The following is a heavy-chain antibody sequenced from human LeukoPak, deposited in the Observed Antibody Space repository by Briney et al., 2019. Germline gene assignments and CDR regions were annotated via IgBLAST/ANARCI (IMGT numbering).Heavy chain of an antibody. V-gene: IGHV3-74*01. CDR1: GFTFSSRW. D-gene: IGHD2/OR15-2a*01. Sequence: PGGSLRLSCVASGFTFSSRWMHWVGQAPGKGLVWVSIINTDGSTTRYADFVEGRFTISRDNARNTLYLEMNSLRVEDTAVYFCARDISRTMDVWGQGTTVTV. J-gene: IGHJ6*02. CDR2: INTDGSTT. CDR3: ARDISRTMDV.